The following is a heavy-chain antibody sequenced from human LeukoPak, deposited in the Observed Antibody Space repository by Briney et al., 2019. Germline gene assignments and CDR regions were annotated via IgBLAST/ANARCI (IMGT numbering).Heavy chain of an antibody. CDR3: AREENGMDV. Sequence: GGSLRLSCAASGFTFSSYGMHWVRQAPGKGLEWVAVIWYDGSNKYYADSVKGRFTISRDNAKNSLYLQMNSLRAEDTAVYYCAREENGMDVWGQGTTVTVSS. CDR1: GFTFSSYG. J-gene: IGHJ6*02. CDR2: IWYDGSNK. V-gene: IGHV3-33*01.